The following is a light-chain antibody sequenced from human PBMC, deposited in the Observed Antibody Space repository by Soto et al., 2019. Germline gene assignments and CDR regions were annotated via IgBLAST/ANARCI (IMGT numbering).Light chain of an antibody. V-gene: IGKV1-39*01. Sequence: DIQMTQSPSTLSAGVGDRVTITCRASQRISTYLNCYQQKPGQAPTLLIYAASSWQSGVPSRFSGGGSGTDFTLTINTLKPEDFATYCCKQCYSSPRTFGKGTKVEIK. CDR1: QRISTY. CDR3: KQCYSSPRT. J-gene: IGKJ1*01. CDR2: AAS.